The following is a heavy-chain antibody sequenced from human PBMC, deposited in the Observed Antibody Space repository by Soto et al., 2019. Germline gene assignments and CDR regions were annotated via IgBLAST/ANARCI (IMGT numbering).Heavy chain of an antibody. D-gene: IGHD6-19*01. J-gene: IGHJ4*02. Sequence: QVQLVQSGAEVKQPGSSVKVSCKTSGGTFSTYAIYWVRQAPGQGLEWMGAIIPLFGTADYAQKFQGRVTITADESTSTAYIELSSLRSEDTAVYYCARPKGSYSSGYYYFDYRGQGTLVTVSS. CDR3: ARPKGSYSSGYYYFDY. V-gene: IGHV1-69*01. CDR2: IIPLFGTA. CDR1: GGTFSTYA.